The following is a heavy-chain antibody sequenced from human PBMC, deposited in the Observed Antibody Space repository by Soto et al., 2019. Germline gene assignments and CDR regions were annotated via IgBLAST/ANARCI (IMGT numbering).Heavy chain of an antibody. CDR2: ISGRGGSS. J-gene: IGHJ4*02. D-gene: IGHD1-26*01. CDR3: AKGSIEYSASVDY. CDR1: GFPFSSYA. V-gene: IGHV3-23*01. Sequence: EVQLLKSGGGLIQPGGSLRLSCSASGFPFSSYAMMWVRQAPGKGREWVSVISGRGGSSYFADSAKGRFTISRDNSKNMLYLEVNSLRAEDTAIYFCAKGSIEYSASVDYWGQGTLVIVSS.